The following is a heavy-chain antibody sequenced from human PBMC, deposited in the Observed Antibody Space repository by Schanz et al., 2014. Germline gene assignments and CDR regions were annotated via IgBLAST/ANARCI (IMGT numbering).Heavy chain of an antibody. Sequence: QLLESGGGLVQPGGSLRLSCAASGFTFSSYAMSWVRQAPGKGLEWVPTIYSSGSTYYADSVRGRFTISRDNSMNTVYLQMNSLRAEDTAVYYCAKDQGSYGSGSYSYFDYWGQGTLATVSS. CDR2: IYSSGST. CDR3: AKDQGSYGSGSYSYFDY. D-gene: IGHD3-10*01. V-gene: IGHV3-23*05. J-gene: IGHJ4*02. CDR1: GFTFSSYA.